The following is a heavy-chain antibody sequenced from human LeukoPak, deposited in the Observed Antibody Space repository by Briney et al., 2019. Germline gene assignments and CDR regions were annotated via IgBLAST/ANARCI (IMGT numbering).Heavy chain of an antibody. CDR3: ARAGRWNKRSGVDY. CDR1: GGSFSGYY. J-gene: IGHJ4*02. Sequence: PSETLSLTCAVYGGSFSGYYWSWIRQPPGKGLEWIGEINHSGSTNYNPSLKSRVTISVDTSKNQFSLKLSSVTAADTAVYYCARAGRWNKRSGVDYWGQGTLSPSPQ. CDR2: INHSGST. D-gene: IGHD1/OR15-1a*01. V-gene: IGHV4-34*01.